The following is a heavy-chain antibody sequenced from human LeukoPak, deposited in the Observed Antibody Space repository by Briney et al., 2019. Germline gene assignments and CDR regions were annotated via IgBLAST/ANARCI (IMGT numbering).Heavy chain of an antibody. D-gene: IGHD5-12*01. CDR1: GYSISSGYY. Sequence: SETLSLTCTVSGYSISSGYYWGWIRQPPGKGLEWIGSIYHSGSTYYNPSLKSRVTISVDTSKNQFSLKLSSVTAADTAVYYCARIYSGYDYVGYYYYMDVWGKGTTVTVSS. V-gene: IGHV4-38-2*02. CDR3: ARIYSGYDYVGYYYYMDV. CDR2: IYHSGST. J-gene: IGHJ6*03.